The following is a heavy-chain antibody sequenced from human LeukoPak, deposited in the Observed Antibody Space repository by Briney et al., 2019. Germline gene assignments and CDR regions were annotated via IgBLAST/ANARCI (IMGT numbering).Heavy chain of an antibody. J-gene: IGHJ4*02. CDR2: INHSGST. Sequence: SETLSLTCAVYGGSFSGYYWSWIRQPPGKGLEWIGKINHSGSTNYNPSLKSRVTISVDTSKNQFSLKLSSVTAADTAVYYCARGFLYGSGSPPAYWGQGTLVTVSS. D-gene: IGHD3-10*01. V-gene: IGHV4-34*01. CDR1: GGSFSGYY. CDR3: ARGFLYGSGSPPAY.